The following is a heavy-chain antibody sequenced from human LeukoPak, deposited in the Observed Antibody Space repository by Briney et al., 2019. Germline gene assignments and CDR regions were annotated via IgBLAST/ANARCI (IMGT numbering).Heavy chain of an antibody. D-gene: IGHD4-11*01. CDR3: ARDDYSNYGGPRY. CDR2: INPNSGGT. J-gene: IGHJ4*02. V-gene: IGHV1-2*02. CDR1: GYTFTGYY. Sequence: ASVKVSCKASGYTFTGYYMHWVRQAPGQGLEWMGWINPNSGGTNYAQKFQGRVTMTRDASISTAYMELSRLRSDDTAVYYCARDDYSNYGGPRYWGQGTLVTVSS.